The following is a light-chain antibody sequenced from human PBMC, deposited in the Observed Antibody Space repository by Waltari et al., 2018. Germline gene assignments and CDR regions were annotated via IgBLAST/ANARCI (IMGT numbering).Light chain of an antibody. V-gene: IGKV1-39*01. CDR3: HQNYSPPPT. CDR2: ATS. J-gene: IGKJ1*01. Sequence: DIQMTQSPSSLSAFVGDRVIITCRASQSIGTSLNWYQQKPGKAPKLLIYATSTLQSGVPSRFSDSGSGTDFTLTISSLQPEDFATYSCHQNYSPPPTFGQGTKVEIK. CDR1: QSIGTS.